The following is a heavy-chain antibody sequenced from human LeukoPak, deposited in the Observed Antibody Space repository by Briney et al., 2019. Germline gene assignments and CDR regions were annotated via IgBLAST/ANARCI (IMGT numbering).Heavy chain of an antibody. D-gene: IGHD3-10*01. CDR3: AKEDYGSGMD. CDR1: GYTLTELS. V-gene: IGHV1-24*01. Sequence: ASVKVSCKVSGYTLTELSMHWVRQAPGKGLEWMGGFDPEDGETIYAQKFQGRVTITADKSTSTAYMELSSLRSEDTAVYYCAKEDYGSGMDWGQGTLVTVSS. CDR2: FDPEDGET. J-gene: IGHJ4*02.